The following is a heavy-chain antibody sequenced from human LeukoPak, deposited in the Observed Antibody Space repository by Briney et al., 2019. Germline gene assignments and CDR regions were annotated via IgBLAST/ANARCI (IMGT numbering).Heavy chain of an antibody. CDR3: ASGDGYNFYFDY. J-gene: IGHJ4*02. CDR1: GGSISSSSYY. D-gene: IGHD5-24*01. CDR2: IYYSGST. Sequence: PSETLSLTCTVSGGSISSSSYYWGWIRQPPGKGLEWIGSIYYSGSTYYNPSLKSRVTISVDTSKNQFSLKLSSVTAADTAVYYCASGDGYNFYFDYWGQGTLVTVSS. V-gene: IGHV4-39*07.